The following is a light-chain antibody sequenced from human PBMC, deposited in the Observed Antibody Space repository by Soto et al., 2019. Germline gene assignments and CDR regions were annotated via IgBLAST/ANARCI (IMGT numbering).Light chain of an antibody. V-gene: IGKV1-27*01. CDR3: QHRTNWPPNLT. J-gene: IGKJ4*01. Sequence: DIQMTQSPSSLSASVGDRVTITCRASQGITNYLAWYQQKPGKLPDLLIYDVSTLHSGVPSRFSGSGSGTDFTLTITSLPPEDVATYYCQHRTNWPPNLTFGGGTKVEIK. CDR2: DVS. CDR1: QGITNY.